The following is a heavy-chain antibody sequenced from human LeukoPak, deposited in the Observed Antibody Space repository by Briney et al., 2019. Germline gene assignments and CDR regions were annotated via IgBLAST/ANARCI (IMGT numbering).Heavy chain of an antibody. D-gene: IGHD3-3*01. CDR2: ISGSGGST. CDR1: GFIFSSYA. Sequence: GGSLRLSCAASGFIFSSYAMSWVRQAPGKGLEWVSTISGSGGSTYYADSVKGRFTISRDNAKNSLYLQMNSLRAEDTAVYYCARGPLGYDFWSGYYRGTEGNNWFDPWGQGTLVTVSS. J-gene: IGHJ5*02. V-gene: IGHV3-23*01. CDR3: ARGPLGYDFWSGYYRGTEGNNWFDP.